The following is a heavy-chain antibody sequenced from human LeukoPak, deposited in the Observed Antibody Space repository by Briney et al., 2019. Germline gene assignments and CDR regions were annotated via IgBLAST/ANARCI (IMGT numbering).Heavy chain of an antibody. Sequence: MTSETLSLTCAVSGYSISSGYYWGWIRQPAGKGLEWIGHIYISGSTNYNPSLKSRVTMSVEKSKSQFSLKLSPVTAADTAVYYCATFSSSWFFDYWGQGTLVTVSS. CDR2: IYISGST. CDR1: GYSISSGYY. D-gene: IGHD6-13*01. J-gene: IGHJ4*02. V-gene: IGHV4-38-2*01. CDR3: ATFSSSWFFDY.